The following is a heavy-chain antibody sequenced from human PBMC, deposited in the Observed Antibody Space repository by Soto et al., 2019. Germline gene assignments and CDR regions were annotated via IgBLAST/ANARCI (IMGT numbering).Heavy chain of an antibody. J-gene: IGHJ4*02. CDR2: IRGQTDGGTT. D-gene: IGHD7-27*01. Sequence: DVQLVESGGGLVKPGGSLRLSCVASGLTFSDAWMNWLRQVPGKGLEWVARIRGQTDGGTTDYTAPVNGRFTISRDDSKNTLYLQMNSLKTDDTAIYYCATAPGYWGSAPLDFWGQGTLVTVSS. CDR3: ATAPGYWGSAPLDF. V-gene: IGHV3-15*07. CDR1: GLTFSDAW.